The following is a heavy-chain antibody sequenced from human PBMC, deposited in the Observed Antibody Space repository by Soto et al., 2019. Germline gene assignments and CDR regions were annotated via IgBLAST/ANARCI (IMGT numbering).Heavy chain of an antibody. CDR3: ARGHYGGHGLDV. J-gene: IGHJ4*02. D-gene: IGHD4-17*01. CDR1: GGSVSTSSYY. Sequence: SETLSLTCTVSGGSVSTSSYYWGWIRQPPGRGLEWIGTVYYTGSTYYNPSLNNRVTISVDSSKNQFSLTLSSVTAADTAVYYCARGHYGGHGLDVWSQGTLVTVSS. V-gene: IGHV4-39*07. CDR2: VYYTGST.